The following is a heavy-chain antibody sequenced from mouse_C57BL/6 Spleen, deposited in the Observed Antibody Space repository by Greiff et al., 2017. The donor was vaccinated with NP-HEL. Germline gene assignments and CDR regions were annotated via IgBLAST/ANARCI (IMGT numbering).Heavy chain of an antibody. CDR3: AREKKTVYFDY. Sequence: DVKLVESGGGLVKPGGSLKLSCAASGFTFSSYAMSWVRQTPEKRLEWVATISDGGSYTYYPDNVKGRFTISRDNAKNNLYLQMSHLKSEDTAMYYCAREKKTVYFDYWGQGTTLTVSS. CDR2: ISDGGSYT. J-gene: IGHJ2*01. D-gene: IGHD4-1*01. V-gene: IGHV5-4*01. CDR1: GFTFSSYA.